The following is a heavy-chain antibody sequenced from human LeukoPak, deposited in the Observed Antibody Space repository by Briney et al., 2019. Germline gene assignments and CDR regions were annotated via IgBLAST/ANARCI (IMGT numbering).Heavy chain of an antibody. Sequence: KTSETLSLTCTVSGGSISSYYWSWIRQPAGKGLEWIGRIYTSGSTNYNPSLKSRVTMSVDTSKNQFSLKLSSVTAADTAVYYCARERNYYDSSGYEILVDYWGQGTLVTVSS. CDR1: GGSISSYY. CDR3: ARERNYYDSSGYEILVDY. V-gene: IGHV4-4*07. CDR2: IYTSGST. D-gene: IGHD3-22*01. J-gene: IGHJ4*02.